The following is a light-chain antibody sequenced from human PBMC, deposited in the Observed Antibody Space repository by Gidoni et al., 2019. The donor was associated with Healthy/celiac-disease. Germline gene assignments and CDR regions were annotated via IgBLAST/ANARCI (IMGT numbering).Light chain of an antibody. Sequence: DITTSQSPSTLSAPVGDRLTITCRASQSISSWLAWYQQKPGKAPKLLIYDASSLESGVPSRFSGSGSGTEFTLTISSLQPDDFATYYCQQYNSYSRTFGQGTKLEIK. J-gene: IGKJ2*01. CDR3: QQYNSYSRT. CDR1: QSISSW. V-gene: IGKV1-5*01. CDR2: DAS.